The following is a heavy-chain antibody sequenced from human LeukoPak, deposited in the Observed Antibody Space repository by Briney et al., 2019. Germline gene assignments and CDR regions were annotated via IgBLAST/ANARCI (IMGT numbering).Heavy chain of an antibody. D-gene: IGHD1-7*01. V-gene: IGHV3-23*01. J-gene: IGHJ4*02. CDR1: GFTFSSDA. CDR3: AKDGLALYNWNYGDY. Sequence: GRSLRLSPAPSGFTFSSDAMSSVRQAPRQGLEWVSAISGSGGMTYYADSGKGRFTISCENSQTTLNLQMSCLIAEDTTVEYSAKDGLALYNWNYGDYWGQGTLVTVSS. CDR2: ISGSGGMT.